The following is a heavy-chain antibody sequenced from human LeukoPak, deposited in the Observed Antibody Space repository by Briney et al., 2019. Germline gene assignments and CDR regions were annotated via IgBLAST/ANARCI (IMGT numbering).Heavy chain of an antibody. CDR2: ISGSGGST. D-gene: IGHD2-15*01. Sequence: GGSLRLSCAASGFTFSTNAMSWVRQAPGKGLEWISVISGSGGSTYYADSVKGRFTISRDNSKNTLYLQMNSLRAEDTAVYYCACSGYCSGGSCDLRYWYFDLWGRGTLVTVSS. CDR1: GFTFSTNA. J-gene: IGHJ2*01. V-gene: IGHV3-23*01. CDR3: ACSGYCSGGSCDLRYWYFDL.